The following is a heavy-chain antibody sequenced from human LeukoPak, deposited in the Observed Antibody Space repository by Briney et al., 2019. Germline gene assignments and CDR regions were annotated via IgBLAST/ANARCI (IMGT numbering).Heavy chain of an antibody. D-gene: IGHD3-22*01. CDR2: ISTSGRAI. J-gene: IGHJ4*02. Sequence: TGGSLRLSCAASGFTFSNYNINWVRQAPGKGLEWVSYISTSGRAIFYADSVKGRFTISRDNAKNSLFLQMNSLRDEDTAVYYCARVSLYDRSGYYFDYWGLGTLVTVSS. CDR3: ARVSLYDRSGYYFDY. CDR1: GFTFSNYN. V-gene: IGHV3-48*02.